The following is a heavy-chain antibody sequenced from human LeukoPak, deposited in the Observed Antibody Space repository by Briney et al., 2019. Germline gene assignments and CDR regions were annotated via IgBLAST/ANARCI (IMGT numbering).Heavy chain of an antibody. CDR3: ARTLVATGPHGYYYYGMDV. CDR2: INPNSGGT. V-gene: IGHV1-2*02. CDR1: GYTFTGYY. D-gene: IGHD5-12*01. J-gene: IGHJ6*02. Sequence: ASVKVSCKASGYTFTGYYMHWVRPAPGQGLAWMGWINPNSGGTNYAQKFQGRVTMTRDTSISTAYMELSRLRSDDTAVYYCARTLVATGPHGYYYYGMDVWGQGTTVIVSS.